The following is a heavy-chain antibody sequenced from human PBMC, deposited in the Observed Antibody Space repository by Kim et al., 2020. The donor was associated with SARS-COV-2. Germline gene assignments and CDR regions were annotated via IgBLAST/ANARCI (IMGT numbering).Heavy chain of an antibody. Sequence: NPNSGGTNYAQKFQGRVTMTRDTSISTAYMELSRLRSDDTAVYYCARSWDYCGQGTLVTVSS. J-gene: IGHJ4*02. V-gene: IGHV1-2*02. CDR2: NPNSGGT. CDR3: ARSWDY.